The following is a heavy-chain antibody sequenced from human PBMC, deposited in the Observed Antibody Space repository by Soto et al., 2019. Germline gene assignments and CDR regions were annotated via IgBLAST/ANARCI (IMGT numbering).Heavy chain of an antibody. CDR2: IYYSGST. CDR1: GGSISSSSYY. J-gene: IGHJ5*02. D-gene: IGHD4-17*01. CDR3: ARRRTTVTTESTWFDP. V-gene: IGHV4-39*01. Sequence: SETLSLTCTVSGGSISSSSYYWGWIRQPPGKGLEWIGSIYYSGSTYYNPSLKSRVTISVDTSKNQFSLKLSSVTAADTAVYYCARRRTTVTTESTWFDPRGQGTLVTVSS.